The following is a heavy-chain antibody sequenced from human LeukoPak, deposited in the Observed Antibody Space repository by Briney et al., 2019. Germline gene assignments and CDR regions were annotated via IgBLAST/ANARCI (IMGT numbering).Heavy chain of an antibody. CDR3: ARGEFRQWPGTFDI. CDR2: IYYSGST. CDR1: GGSISSYY. J-gene: IGHJ3*02. D-gene: IGHD6-19*01. V-gene: IGHV4-59*01. Sequence: PSETLSLTCTVSGGSISSYYWSWIRQPPGKGLEWIGYIYYSGSTNYNPSLKSRVTISVDTSKNQFSLKLSSVTAADTAVYYCARGEFRQWPGTFDIWGQGTMVTVSS.